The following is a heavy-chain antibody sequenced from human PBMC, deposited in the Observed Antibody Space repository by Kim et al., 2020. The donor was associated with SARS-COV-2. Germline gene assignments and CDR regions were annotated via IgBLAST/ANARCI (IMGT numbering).Heavy chain of an antibody. CDR3: ARGLFGELFFY. CDR1: GGSISSYY. Sequence: SETLSLTCTVSGGSISSYYWSWIRQPPGKGLEWIGYIYYSGSTNYNPSLKSRVTISVDTSKNQFSLKLSSVTAADTAVYYCARGLFGELFFYWGQGTLVTVSS. J-gene: IGHJ4*02. CDR2: IYYSGST. V-gene: IGHV4-59*01. D-gene: IGHD3-10*02.